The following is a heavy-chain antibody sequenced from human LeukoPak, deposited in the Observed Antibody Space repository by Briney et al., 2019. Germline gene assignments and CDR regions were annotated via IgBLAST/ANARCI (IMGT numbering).Heavy chain of an antibody. Sequence: AGGSLRLSCAASGFTFSSYGMHWVRQAPGQGLEWVANIKQDGSEKFYVDSVKGRFTISRDNAKNSLFLQMNRLRAEDMAVYYCARDSTGYGYEVWSWGQGTLVTVSS. V-gene: IGHV3-7*01. CDR1: GFTFSSYG. CDR2: IKQDGSEK. D-gene: IGHD5-18*01. J-gene: IGHJ5*02. CDR3: ARDSTGYGYEVWS.